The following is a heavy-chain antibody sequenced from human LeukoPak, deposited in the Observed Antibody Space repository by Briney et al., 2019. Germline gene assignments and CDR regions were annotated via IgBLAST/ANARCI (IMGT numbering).Heavy chain of an antibody. CDR3: TKGFYDSGSSLSALDH. J-gene: IGHJ4*02. Sequence: GGSLRLSCAASGFTFSSYGMSWVRQAPGKGLQWGSGISVSGGTTHYADSVKGRFTISRDNSKHTRYLQMNSLRAQDTAVYYCTKGFYDSGSSLSALDHWGQGTLVTASS. D-gene: IGHD3-10*01. V-gene: IGHV3-23*01. CDR1: GFTFSSYG. CDR2: ISVSGGTT.